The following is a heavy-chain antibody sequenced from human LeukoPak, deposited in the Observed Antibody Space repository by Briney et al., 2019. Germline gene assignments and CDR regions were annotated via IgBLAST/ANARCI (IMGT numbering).Heavy chain of an antibody. CDR2: ISYDGSNK. CDR3: ARDSRGYVSYFDY. CDR1: GFTFSSYA. V-gene: IGHV3-30-3*01. Sequence: GGSLRLSCAASGFTFSSYAMHWVRQAPGKGLEWVAVISYDGSNKYYADSVKGRFTISRDNSKNTLYLQMNSLRAEDTAVYYCARDSRGYVSYFDYWGQGTLVTVSS. J-gene: IGHJ4*02. D-gene: IGHD3-16*01.